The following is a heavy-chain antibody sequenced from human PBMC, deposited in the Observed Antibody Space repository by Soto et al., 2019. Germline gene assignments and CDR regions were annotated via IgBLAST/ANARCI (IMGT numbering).Heavy chain of an antibody. CDR1: GGTFSSYA. Sequence: GASVKVSCKASGGTFSSYAISWVRQAPGQGLEWMGGILPIFGTANYAQKFQGRVTITADESTSTAYMELSSLRSEDTAVYYCARSIIITFGAIDYYGMDVWGQGTTVTVSS. CDR2: ILPIFGTA. V-gene: IGHV1-69*13. D-gene: IGHD3-16*01. J-gene: IGHJ6*02. CDR3: ARSIIITFGAIDYYGMDV.